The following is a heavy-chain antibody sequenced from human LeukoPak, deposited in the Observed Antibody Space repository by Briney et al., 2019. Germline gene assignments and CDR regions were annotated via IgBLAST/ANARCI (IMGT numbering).Heavy chain of an antibody. D-gene: IGHD6-19*01. CDR1: GFTFDDYA. V-gene: IGHV3-9*01. Sequence: PGGSLRLSCAASGFTFDDYATHWVRQAPGKGLEWVSGISWNSGSIGYADSVKGRFTISRDNAKNSLYLQMNSLRAEDTALYYCAKDNPYSSGWSVYDAFDIWGQGTMVTVSS. CDR3: AKDNPYSSGWSVYDAFDI. CDR2: ISWNSGSI. J-gene: IGHJ3*02.